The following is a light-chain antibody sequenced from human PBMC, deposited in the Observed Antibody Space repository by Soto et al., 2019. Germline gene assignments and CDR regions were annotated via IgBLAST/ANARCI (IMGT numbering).Light chain of an antibody. CDR1: QSVSSNY. CDR3: QHYHISIT. CDR2: GAS. V-gene: IGKV3-20*01. Sequence: EIVLTQSPDTLSLSPGESATLSCRASQSVSSNYLAWYQQKPGQAPRLLIYGASSRATGVSDRFSGSGSGTAFTLTISRLEPEDCAVFYCQHYHISITFGQGTRLEIE. J-gene: IGKJ5*01.